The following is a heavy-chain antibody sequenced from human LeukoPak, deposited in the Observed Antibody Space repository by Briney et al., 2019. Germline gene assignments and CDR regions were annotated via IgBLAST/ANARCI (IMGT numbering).Heavy chain of an antibody. CDR3: ARVGGYYYDSSGPHFDY. J-gene: IGHJ4*02. Sequence: GGSLRLSCAASGFTFSSYGMHWVRQAPGKGLEWVSYISSSSSTIYYADSVKGRFTISRDNAKNSLYLQMNSLRAEDTAVYYCARVGGYYYDSSGPHFDYWGQGTLVTVSS. V-gene: IGHV3-48*01. CDR1: GFTFSSYG. CDR2: ISSSSSTI. D-gene: IGHD3-22*01.